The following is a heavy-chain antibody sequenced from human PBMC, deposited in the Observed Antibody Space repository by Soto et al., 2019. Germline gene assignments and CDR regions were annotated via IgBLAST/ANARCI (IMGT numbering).Heavy chain of an antibody. J-gene: IGHJ6*02. CDR1: GGSISSYY. CDR2: IYYSGST. CDR3: ARSDYYDSSGYSNYYYYGMDV. D-gene: IGHD3-22*01. V-gene: IGHV4-59*01. Sequence: PSETLSLTCTVSGGSISSYYWSWIRQPPGKGLEWIGYIYYSGSTNYNPSLKSRVTISVDTSKNQFSLKLSSVTAADTAVYYCARSDYYDSSGYSNYYYYGMDVWGQGTTVTVSS.